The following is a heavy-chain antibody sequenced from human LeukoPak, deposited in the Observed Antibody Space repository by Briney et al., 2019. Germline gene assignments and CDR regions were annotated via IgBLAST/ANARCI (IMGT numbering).Heavy chain of an antibody. D-gene: IGHD2-2*01. CDR1: GFAFSNAW. J-gene: IGHJ5*02. CDR2: INPDGSST. V-gene: IGHV3-74*01. CDR3: ARGGKLEPTAMPT. Sequence: GGSLRLSCAASGFAFSNAWMSWVRQAPGKGPVWLSRINPDGSSTTYADSVKGRFTISRDNAKNMLYLQINSLRVEDTAIYYCARGGKLEPTAMPTWGQGSLVVVSS.